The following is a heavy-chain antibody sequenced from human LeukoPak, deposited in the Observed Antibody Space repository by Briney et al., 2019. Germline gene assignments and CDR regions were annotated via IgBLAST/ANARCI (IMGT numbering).Heavy chain of an antibody. CDR1: GGSISSSSYY. V-gene: IGHV4-39*01. CDR2: IYYSGST. D-gene: IGHD4/OR15-4a*01. Sequence: SETLSLTCTVSGGSISSSSYYWGWIRQPPGKGLEWIGSIYYSGSTYYNPSLKSRVTISVDTSKNQFSLKLSSVTAADTAVYYCASVDPPGAFDYWGQGTLVTVSS. CDR3: ASVDPPGAFDY. J-gene: IGHJ4*02.